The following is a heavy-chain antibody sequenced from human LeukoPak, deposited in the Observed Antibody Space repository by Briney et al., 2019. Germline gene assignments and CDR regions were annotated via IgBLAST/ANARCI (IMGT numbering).Heavy chain of an antibody. D-gene: IGHD6-6*01. J-gene: IGHJ4*02. CDR1: GYSISSGYY. CDR3: ARQGGYSSSSLDY. V-gene: IGHV4-38-2*01. Sequence: SSETLSLTCAVSGYSISSGYYWGWIRQPPGKGLEWIGSIYHSGSTYYNPSLKSRVTISVDTSKNQFSLKLSSVTAADTAVYYCARQGGYSSSSLDYWGQGTLVTVSS. CDR2: IYHSGST.